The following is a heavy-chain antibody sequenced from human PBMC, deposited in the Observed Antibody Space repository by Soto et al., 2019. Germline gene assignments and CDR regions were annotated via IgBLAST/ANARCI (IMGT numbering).Heavy chain of an antibody. Sequence: GGSLRLSCAASGFSFSAYSMNWVRQAPGKGLEWIAYTSTSSTTKCYADSVRGRFSISRDNANDLLYLDMDKLRDEDTGIYYCAGYYSSGNWYFDYWGLGTPVTVSS. J-gene: IGHJ4*02. V-gene: IGHV3-48*02. CDR3: AGYYSSGNWYFDY. CDR2: TSTSSTTK. D-gene: IGHD3-10*01. CDR1: GFSFSAYS.